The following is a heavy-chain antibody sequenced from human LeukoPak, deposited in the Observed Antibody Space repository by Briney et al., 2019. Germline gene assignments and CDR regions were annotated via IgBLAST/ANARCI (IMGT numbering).Heavy chain of an antibody. CDR2: ISSSSSYI. CDR3: ARALGAGYYDSSGYYYYYMDV. J-gene: IGHJ6*03. Sequence: GGSLRLSCAASGFSFDDYAMHWVRQAPGKGLEWVSSISSSSSYIYYADSVKGRFTISRDNAKNSLYLQMNSLRAEDTAVYYCARALGAGYYDSSGYYYYYMDVWGKGTTVTVSS. CDR1: GFSFDDYA. V-gene: IGHV3-21*01. D-gene: IGHD3-22*01.